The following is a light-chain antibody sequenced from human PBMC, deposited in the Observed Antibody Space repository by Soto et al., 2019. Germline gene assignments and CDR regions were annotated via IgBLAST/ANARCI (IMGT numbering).Light chain of an antibody. Sequence: ENLMTQSPATLSVYQGDSATLSCRASQSVSSSYLAWYQQKPGQAPRLLIYGASSRATGIPDRFSGSGSGTDFTLTISRLEPEDFAVYYCQQYGSSTWTFCQGSKVDI. CDR2: GAS. CDR3: QQYGSSTWT. J-gene: IGKJ1*01. V-gene: IGKV3-20*01. CDR1: QSVSSSY.